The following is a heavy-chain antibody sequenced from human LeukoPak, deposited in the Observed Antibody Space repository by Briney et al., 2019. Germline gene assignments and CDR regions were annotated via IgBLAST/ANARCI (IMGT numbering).Heavy chain of an antibody. D-gene: IGHD3-22*01. CDR2: FDPEDGET. CDR3: ATRPRYHYYSSGYPFDY. CDR1: GYTLTELS. V-gene: IGHV1-24*01. J-gene: IGHJ4*02. Sequence: GASVKVSCKVSGYTLTELSMHWVRQAPGKGLEWMGGFDPEDGETIYAQKFQGGVTMTEDTSTDTAYMELSSLRSEDTAVYYSATRPRYHYYSSGYPFDYWGQGTLVTVSS.